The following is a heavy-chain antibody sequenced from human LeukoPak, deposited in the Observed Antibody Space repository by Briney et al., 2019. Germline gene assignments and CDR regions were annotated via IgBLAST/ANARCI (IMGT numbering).Heavy chain of an antibody. CDR1: GGSISSYY. J-gene: IGHJ4*02. Sequence: SETLSLTCTVSGGSISSYYWSWIRQPPGKGLEWIGYIYYSGSTNYNPSLKSRVTISVDTSKNQFSLKLSSVTAADTAVYYCAKVRIAAAADPDWGQGTLVTVSS. CDR2: IYYSGST. V-gene: IGHV4-59*08. D-gene: IGHD6-13*01. CDR3: AKVRIAAAADPD.